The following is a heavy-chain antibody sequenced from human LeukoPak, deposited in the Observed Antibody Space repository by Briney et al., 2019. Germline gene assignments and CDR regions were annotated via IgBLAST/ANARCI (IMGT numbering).Heavy chain of an antibody. CDR1: GGSISSGSYY. CDR2: IYTSGST. J-gene: IGHJ3*02. Sequence: SETLSLTCTVSGGSISSGSYYWSWIRQPAGKGLEWIGRIYTSGSTNYSPSLKSRVTISVDTSKNQFSLKLSSVTAADTAVYYCARDLPTLIAAASIWGQGTMVTVSS. D-gene: IGHD6-13*01. CDR3: ARDLPTLIAAASI. V-gene: IGHV4-61*02.